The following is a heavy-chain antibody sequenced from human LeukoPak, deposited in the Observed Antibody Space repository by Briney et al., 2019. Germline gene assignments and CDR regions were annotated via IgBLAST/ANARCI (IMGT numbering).Heavy chain of an antibody. V-gene: IGHV2-5*01. CDR2: IYGNDDK. J-gene: IGHJ4*02. CDR1: GFSLSTSGVL. D-gene: IGHD5-18*01. Sequence: SGPTLVNPTQTLTLTCTFSGFSLSTSGVLVGWIRQPPGKALEWLAFIYGNDDKRYSPSLMSRLTITKDTSKNQVVLTMTNMDPVDTATYYCAHKSVDTSIDYWGQGTLVTVSS. CDR3: AHKSVDTSIDY.